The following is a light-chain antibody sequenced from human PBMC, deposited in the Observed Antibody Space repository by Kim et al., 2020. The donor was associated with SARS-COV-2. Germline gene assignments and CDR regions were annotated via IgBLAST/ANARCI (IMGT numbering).Light chain of an antibody. V-gene: IGLV3-21*04. CDR3: QVWDTTNDRPV. CDR2: YDS. Sequence: APGKTATFPCGGNDIGRESVHWYQHKAGQAPVVVISYDSDRPSAIPERFSVSNSGNTATLTISRVEAGDEADYYCQVWDTTNDRPVFGGGTKLTVL. CDR1: DIGRES. J-gene: IGLJ3*02.